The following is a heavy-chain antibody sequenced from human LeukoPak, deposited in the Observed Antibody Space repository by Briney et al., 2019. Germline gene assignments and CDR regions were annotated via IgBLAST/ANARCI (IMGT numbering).Heavy chain of an antibody. CDR3: ARDGQQLLPYYFDY. CDR2: ISSSSSTI. V-gene: IGHV3-48*04. D-gene: IGHD6-13*01. J-gene: IGHJ4*02. Sequence: PGGSLRLSCAASGFTFSSYSMNWVRQAPGKGLEWVSYISSSSSTIYYADSVKGRFTISGDSAKNSLYLQMNSLRAEDTAVYYCARDGQQLLPYYFDYWGQGTLVTVSS. CDR1: GFTFSSYS.